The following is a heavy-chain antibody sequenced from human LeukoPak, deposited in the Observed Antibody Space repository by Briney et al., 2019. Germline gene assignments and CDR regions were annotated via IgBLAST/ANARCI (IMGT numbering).Heavy chain of an antibody. Sequence: PGRSLRLSCAASGFTFSSYAMHWVRQAPGKGLEWVAVISYDGSNKYYADSVKGRFTISRDNSKNTLYLQMNSLRAEDTAVYYCARSEGPKEFDIWGQGTMVTVSS. CDR1: GFTFSSYA. CDR3: ARSEGPKEFDI. CDR2: ISYDGSNK. J-gene: IGHJ3*02. V-gene: IGHV3-30*04.